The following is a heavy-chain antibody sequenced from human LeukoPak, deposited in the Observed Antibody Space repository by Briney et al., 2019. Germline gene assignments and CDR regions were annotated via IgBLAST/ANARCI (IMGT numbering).Heavy chain of an antibody. CDR1: GYFISSAYY. J-gene: IGHJ4*02. CDR3: ARGFRGDNFDY. D-gene: IGHD7-27*01. CDR2: MYHSGST. Sequence: SETLSLTCSVSGYFISSAYYWGWIRQPPGKGLEWIGTMYHSGSTNYNPSLKSRVTIPVDTSKNQFSLKLSSVTAADTAVYFCARGFRGDNFDYWGQGTLVTVSS. V-gene: IGHV4-38-2*02.